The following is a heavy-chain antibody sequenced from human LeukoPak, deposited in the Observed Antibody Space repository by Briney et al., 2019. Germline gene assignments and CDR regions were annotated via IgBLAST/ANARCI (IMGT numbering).Heavy chain of an antibody. V-gene: IGHV4-39*01. J-gene: IGHJ4*02. CDR2: IYYSGST. CDR1: GDSISSSSSY. CDR3: ARHTVWVGYD. Sequence: SETLSLTCTVSGDSISSSSSYWGWIRQPPGKGLEWIGSIYYSGSTYYNPSLKCRVTISVDTSKSQFSLKLNSVTAADTAVYYCARHTVWVGYDWGQGTLVTVSS. D-gene: IGHD5-12*01.